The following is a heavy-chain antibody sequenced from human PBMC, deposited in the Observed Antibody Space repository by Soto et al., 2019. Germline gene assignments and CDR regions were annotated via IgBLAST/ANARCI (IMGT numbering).Heavy chain of an antibody. CDR3: ARHLTYCSAGICYFDFPYYGMAV. V-gene: IGHV4-39*01. CDR2: IFYSGST. J-gene: IGHJ6*02. D-gene: IGHD2-15*01. Sequence: SETLSLTCTVSGGSISSSSYYWGWIRQPPGKGLEWIGSIFYSGSTYYNPSLKSRVTISVDTSKNQFSLKLSSVTAADTAVYYCARHLTYCSAGICYFDFPYYGMAVWGQGTTVTVS. CDR1: GGSISSSSYY.